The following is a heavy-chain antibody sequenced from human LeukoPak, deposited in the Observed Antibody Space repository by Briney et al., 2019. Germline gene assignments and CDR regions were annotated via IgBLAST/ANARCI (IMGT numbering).Heavy chain of an antibody. Sequence: ASVKVSCKASGYTFTGYYMHWVRQAPGPGVEWMGWLSVYNGNTNYAQKLQGRVTMTTDTSTSTAYMELRSLRSDDTAVYYCARGGGIAAAGNWGQGTLVTVSS. V-gene: IGHV1-18*04. D-gene: IGHD6-13*01. CDR2: LSVYNGNT. CDR1: GYTFTGYY. CDR3: ARGGGIAAAGN. J-gene: IGHJ4*02.